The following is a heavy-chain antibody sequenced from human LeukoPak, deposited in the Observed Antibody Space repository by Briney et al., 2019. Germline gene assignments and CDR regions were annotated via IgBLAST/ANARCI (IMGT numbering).Heavy chain of an antibody. D-gene: IGHD4-11*01. CDR2: TYYRSKWYN. CDR3: ARGAYSTFDI. Sequence: SQTLSLTCVISGDSFSSNSVAWNWIRQSPSRGLEWLGRTYYRSKWYNDYAVSVQGRITVNPDTSKNQFSLQLDSVTHHDTALYYCARGAYSTFDIWGQGTMVTVSS. V-gene: IGHV6-1*01. J-gene: IGHJ3*02. CDR1: GDSFSSNSVA.